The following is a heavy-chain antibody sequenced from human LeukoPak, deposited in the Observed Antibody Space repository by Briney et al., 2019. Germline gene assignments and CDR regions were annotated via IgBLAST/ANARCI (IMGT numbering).Heavy chain of an antibody. CDR2: IRYDGSNK. J-gene: IGHJ6*03. V-gene: IGHV3-30*02. Sequence: GGSLRLSCAASGFTFSSYGMHWVRQAPGKGLEWVAFIRYDGSNKYYADSVKGRFTISRDNSKNTLYLQMNRLRAEDTAVYYCAKVGDYYGSGSYLTSLYYYYYYYMDVWGKGTTVTVSS. D-gene: IGHD3-10*01. CDR1: GFTFSSYG. CDR3: AKVGDYYGSGSYLTSLYYYYYYYMDV.